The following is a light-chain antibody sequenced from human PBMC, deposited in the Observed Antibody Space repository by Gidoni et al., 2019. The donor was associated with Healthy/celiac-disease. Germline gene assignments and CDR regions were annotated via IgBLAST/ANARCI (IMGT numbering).Light chain of an antibody. CDR2: DAS. Sequence: EIVLTQSPATLSLSPGERATLSCSASQSVRSYLAWYQQKPGQAPRLLIYDASNRATGIPARFSGSGYGTDFTLTISSLEPEDFAVYYCQQRSNWPPFTFGPGTKVDTK. V-gene: IGKV3-11*01. CDR1: QSVRSY. CDR3: QQRSNWPPFT. J-gene: IGKJ3*01.